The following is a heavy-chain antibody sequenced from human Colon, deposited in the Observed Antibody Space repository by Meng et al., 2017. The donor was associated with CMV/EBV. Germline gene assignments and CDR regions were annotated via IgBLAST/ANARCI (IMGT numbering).Heavy chain of an antibody. CDR1: GGSISSYY. CDR2: IYDSGST. D-gene: IGHD4/OR15-4a*01. CDR3: AREGRHGASYPPYYHYYGMDV. J-gene: IGHJ6*02. Sequence: SETLSLTCTVSGGSISSYYWTWIRQPPGKGLEWIGWIYDSGSTSYDPALKSRVTISLDASNNQFSLKLTSVTAADTAVYYCAREGRHGASYPPYYHYYGMDVWGQGTTVTVSS. V-gene: IGHV4-59*01.